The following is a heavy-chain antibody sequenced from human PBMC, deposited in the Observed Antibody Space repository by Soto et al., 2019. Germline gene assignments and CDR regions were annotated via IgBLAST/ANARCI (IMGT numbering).Heavy chain of an antibody. D-gene: IGHD3-9*01. CDR2: IIPILGIA. V-gene: IGHV1-69*08. CDR3: AREPRGDDILTGWGGY. Sequence: QVQLVQSGAEVKKPGSSVKVSCKASGGTFSSYTISWVRQAPGQGLEWMGRIIPILGIANYAQKFQGRVTIPADKSTSTAYMELSSLRSEDTAVYYCAREPRGDDILTGWGGYWGQGTLVTVSS. J-gene: IGHJ4*02. CDR1: GGTFSSYT.